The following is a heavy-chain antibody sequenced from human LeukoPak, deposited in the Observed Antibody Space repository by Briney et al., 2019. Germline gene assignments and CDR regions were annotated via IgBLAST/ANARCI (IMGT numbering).Heavy chain of an antibody. CDR2: IYSGGNA. CDR1: GFTVSSNS. D-gene: IGHD4-17*01. Sequence: GGSLRLSCTVSGFTVSSNSMSWVRQAPGKGLEWVSFIYSGGNAHYSDSVKGRFTISRDNAKNSLYLQMNSLRAEDTAVYYCARIFTVTRNYFDYWGQGTLVTVSS. CDR3: ARIFTVTRNYFDY. V-gene: IGHV3-53*01. J-gene: IGHJ4*02.